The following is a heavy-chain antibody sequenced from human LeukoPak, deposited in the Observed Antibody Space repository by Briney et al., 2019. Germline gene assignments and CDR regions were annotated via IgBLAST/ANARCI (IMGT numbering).Heavy chain of an antibody. CDR2: ISGSGGST. J-gene: IGHJ3*02. CDR3: AKPTYQLITFDAFDI. CDR1: GFTFSSYA. D-gene: IGHD2-2*01. Sequence: AGGSLRLSCAASGFTFSSYAMSWVRQAPGKGLEWVSAISGSGGSTYYADSVKGRFTISRDNSKNTLYLQMNSLRAEDSAVYYCAKPTYQLITFDAFDIWGQGTMVTVSS. V-gene: IGHV3-23*01.